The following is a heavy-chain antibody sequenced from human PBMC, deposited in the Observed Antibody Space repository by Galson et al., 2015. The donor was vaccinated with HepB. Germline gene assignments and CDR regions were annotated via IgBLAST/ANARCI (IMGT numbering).Heavy chain of an antibody. J-gene: IGHJ6*02. D-gene: IGHD3/OR15-3a*01. V-gene: IGHV1-46*01. CDR3: ASSIGTEVTPYYYGMDV. CDR2: INPSGGST. Sequence: SVKVSCKASGYTFTSYYMHWVRQAPGEGLEWMGIINPSGGSTSYAQKFQGRVAMTRDTSTSTVYMELSSLRSEDTAVYYCASSIGTEVTPYYYGMDVWGQGTTVTVSS. CDR1: GYTFTSYY.